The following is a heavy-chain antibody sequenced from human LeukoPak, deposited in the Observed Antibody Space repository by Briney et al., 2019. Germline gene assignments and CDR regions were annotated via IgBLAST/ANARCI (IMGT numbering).Heavy chain of an antibody. CDR1: GFTFSSYG. V-gene: IGHV3-30*02. Sequence: GGSLRLSCAASGFTFSSYGMHWVRQAPGKGLEWVAFIRSDGSNKYYADSVGGRFSISRDRSKNTLYLQMNSLRAEDSALYYCARNIYCGGDCYSDFIFDSWGQGTLVTVSS. D-gene: IGHD2-21*02. CDR2: IRSDGSNK. J-gene: IGHJ4*02. CDR3: ARNIYCGGDCYSDFIFDS.